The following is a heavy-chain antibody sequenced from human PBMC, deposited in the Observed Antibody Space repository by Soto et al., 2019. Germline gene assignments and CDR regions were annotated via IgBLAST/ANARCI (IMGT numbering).Heavy chain of an antibody. D-gene: IGHD2-15*01. CDR2: MNPRSGGS. Sequence: ASVKVSCKASGYTFTNYYMHWLRQAPGQGLEWMGWMNPRSGGSKYAQAFQDRVTMTRDASISTAYMEMTSLRHGDTAVYFCARSDDSTPYPLDLWGRGTLVTAPQ. CDR3: ARSDDSTPYPLDL. J-gene: IGHJ5*02. CDR1: GYTFTNYY. V-gene: IGHV1-2*02.